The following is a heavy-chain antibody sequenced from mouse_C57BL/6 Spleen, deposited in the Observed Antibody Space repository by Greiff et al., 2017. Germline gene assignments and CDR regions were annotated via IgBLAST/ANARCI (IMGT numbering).Heavy chain of an antibody. Sequence: EVQLQQSGPELVKPGASVKISCKASGYTFTDYYMNWVKQSHGKSLEWIGDINPNNGGTSYNQKFKGKATLTVDKSSSTAYMELRSLTSADSAVYYCARRCYDVDYFDYWGQGTTLTVSS. D-gene: IGHD2-12*01. CDR2: INPNNGGT. CDR1: GYTFTDYY. J-gene: IGHJ2*01. V-gene: IGHV1-26*01. CDR3: ARRCYDVDYFDY.